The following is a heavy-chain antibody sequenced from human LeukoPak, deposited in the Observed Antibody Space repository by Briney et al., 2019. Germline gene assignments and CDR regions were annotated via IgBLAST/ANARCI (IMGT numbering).Heavy chain of an antibody. CDR2: ISAYNGNT. D-gene: IGHD6-19*01. V-gene: IGHV1-18*01. J-gene: IGHJ4*02. CDR1: GGTFSSYG. Sequence: ASVKVSCKASGGTFSSYGISWVRQAPGQGLEWMGWISAYNGNTNYAQKLQGRVTMTTDTSTSTAYMELRSLRSDDTAVYYCARDSGSSGWTLNDYWGQGTLVTVSP. CDR3: ARDSGSSGWTLNDY.